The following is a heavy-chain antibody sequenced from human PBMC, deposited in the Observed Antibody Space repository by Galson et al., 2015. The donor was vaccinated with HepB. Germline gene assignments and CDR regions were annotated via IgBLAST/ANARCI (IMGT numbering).Heavy chain of an antibody. D-gene: IGHD3-3*01. CDR2: INPSGGST. J-gene: IGHJ4*02. V-gene: IGHV1-46*03. CDR1: GYSFTRYF. CDR3: ARGSARRRPVDF. Sequence: SVKVSCKASGYSFTRYFMHWVRQAPGQGLEWMGVINPSGGSTNYAQKFQGRVTMTRDTSTSTVHMELSRLTLADTAVCYCARGSARRRPVDFWGQGTLVTVSS.